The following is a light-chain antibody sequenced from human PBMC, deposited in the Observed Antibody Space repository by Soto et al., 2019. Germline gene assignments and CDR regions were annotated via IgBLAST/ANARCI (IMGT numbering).Light chain of an antibody. V-gene: IGKV3-20*01. J-gene: IGKJ4*01. Sequence: EIVLTQSPGTLSLSPGERATLSCRASQSVSYYLAWYQQKPGQAPRLLIYDASSRATGIPDRFSGGGSGTDFTLTISRLEPEDFAVYYCQQFSSYPPTFGGGTKVDI. CDR3: QQFSSYPPT. CDR2: DAS. CDR1: QSVSYY.